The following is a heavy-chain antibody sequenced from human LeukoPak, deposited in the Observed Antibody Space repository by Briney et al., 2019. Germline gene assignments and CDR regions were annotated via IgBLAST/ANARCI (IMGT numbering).Heavy chain of an antibody. CDR3: ARRPINYRAFDY. Sequence: SETLSLTCIVSGGSISSSSYYWGWIRQPQGKGMEWIGSIYYSGSTYYNPSLKSRVTISVDTSNNQFSLKVRSVTAADTAVYYCARRPINYRAFDYWGQGTLVTVS. CDR1: GGSISSSSYY. V-gene: IGHV4-39*01. CDR2: IYYSGST. J-gene: IGHJ4*02. D-gene: IGHD5-12*01.